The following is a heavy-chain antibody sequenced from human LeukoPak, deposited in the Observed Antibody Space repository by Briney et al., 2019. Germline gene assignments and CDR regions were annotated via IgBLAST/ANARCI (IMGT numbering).Heavy chain of an antibody. J-gene: IGHJ4*02. V-gene: IGHV1-69*13. CDR1: GGTFSSYA. CDR2: IIPIFGTA. CDR3: ARAYGWRRDYFDY. Sequence: SVKVSCKASGGTFSSYAISWVRQAPGQGLEWMGGIIPIFGTANYAQKFQGRVTITGDESTSTAYMELRSLRSEDTAVYYCARAYGWRRDYFDYWGQGTLVTVSS. D-gene: IGHD3-10*01.